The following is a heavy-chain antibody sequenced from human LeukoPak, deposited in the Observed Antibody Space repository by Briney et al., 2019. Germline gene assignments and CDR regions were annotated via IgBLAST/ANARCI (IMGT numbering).Heavy chain of an antibody. CDR2: ISGSGGRT. Sequence: PGGSLRLSCAASGFTFSSYAMSWVRQAPGKGLEWVSAISGSGGRTYYADSVKGRFTISRDNSKNTLYLQMNSPRAEDTAVYYCAKTDSSDYSYYFDYWGQGTLVTVSS. CDR3: AKTDSSDYSYYFDY. CDR1: GFTFSSYA. D-gene: IGHD3-22*01. J-gene: IGHJ4*02. V-gene: IGHV3-23*01.